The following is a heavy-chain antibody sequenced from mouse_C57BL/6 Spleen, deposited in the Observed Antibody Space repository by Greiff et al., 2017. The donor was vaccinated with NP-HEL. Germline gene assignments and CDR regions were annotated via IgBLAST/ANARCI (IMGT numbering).Heavy chain of an antibody. V-gene: IGHV1-63*01. D-gene: IGHD4-1*01. Sequence: VQLQQSGAELVRPGTSVKMSCKASGYTFTNYWMGWVKQRPGHGLEWIGDIYPGGGYTNYKEKFKGKATLTADKSSSTAYMQISSLTSEDSAIYYGAREEGSNAYYFDYWGQGTTLTVSS. CDR1: GYTFTNYW. CDR3: AREEGSNAYYFDY. CDR2: IYPGGGYT. J-gene: IGHJ2*01.